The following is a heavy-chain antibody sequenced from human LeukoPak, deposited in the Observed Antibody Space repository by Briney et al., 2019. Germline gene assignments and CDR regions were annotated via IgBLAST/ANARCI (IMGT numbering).Heavy chain of an antibody. Sequence: PSETLSLTCTVSGGSISSGGYYWSWIRQPPGKGLEWIGEINHSGSTNYNPSLKSRVTISVDTSKNQFSLKLSSVTAADTAVYYCARVRGSGRVPNWGQGTLVTVSS. CDR1: GGSISSGGYY. D-gene: IGHD3-10*01. J-gene: IGHJ4*02. CDR2: INHSGST. V-gene: IGHV4-39*07. CDR3: ARVRGSGRVPN.